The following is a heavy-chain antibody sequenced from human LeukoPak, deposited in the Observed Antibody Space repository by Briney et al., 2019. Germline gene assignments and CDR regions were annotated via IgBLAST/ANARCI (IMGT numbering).Heavy chain of an antibody. Sequence: GRSLRLSCAASGFTFDDYAMHWVRQAPGKGLEWVSGISWNSGSIGYADSVKGRFTISRDNAKNSLYLQMNSLRAEDTALYYCAKGPPLQQPYYYYGMDVWGQGTTVTVSS. J-gene: IGHJ6*02. V-gene: IGHV3-9*01. CDR3: AKGPPLQQPYYYYGMDV. CDR2: ISWNSGSI. CDR1: GFTFDDYA. D-gene: IGHD6-13*01.